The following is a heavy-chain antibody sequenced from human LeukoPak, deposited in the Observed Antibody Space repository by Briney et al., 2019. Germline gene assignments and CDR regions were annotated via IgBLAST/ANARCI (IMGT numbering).Heavy chain of an antibody. J-gene: IGHJ4*02. CDR2: MTGSGGST. D-gene: IGHD1-26*01. Sequence: GGSLRLSCAASGFTFSNFAMSWVRQAPGKGLEWVSAMTGSGGSTYYADSVKGRFIISRDNSKNTVCLQMNSLRAEDTAVYYCAKRSGGSYGEFDYWGQGTLVTVSS. CDR1: GFTFSNFA. V-gene: IGHV3-23*01. CDR3: AKRSGGSYGEFDY.